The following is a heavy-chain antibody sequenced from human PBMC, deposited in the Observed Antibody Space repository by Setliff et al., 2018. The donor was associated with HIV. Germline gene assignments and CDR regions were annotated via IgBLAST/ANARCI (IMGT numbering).Heavy chain of an antibody. CDR3: ARPSAGGGYNYWYFDL. CDR1: GDSITSRPY. CDR2: VYYSGST. Sequence: PSETLSLTCTVSGDSITSRPYWGWIRQPPGKGLEWIGSVYYSGSTYYNPSLKSRVTISIDTSKNQFSLKLSSVTAADTAVYYCARPSAGGGYNYWYFDLWGRGTLVTVSS. D-gene: IGHD5-12*01. J-gene: IGHJ2*01. V-gene: IGHV4-39*01.